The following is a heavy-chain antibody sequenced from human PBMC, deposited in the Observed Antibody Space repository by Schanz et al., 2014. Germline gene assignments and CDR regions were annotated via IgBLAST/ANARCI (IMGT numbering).Heavy chain of an antibody. J-gene: IGHJ6*02. D-gene: IGHD3-10*01. CDR2: MNESHSTI. CDR3: AKDGPGGSGSYSADGGMDV. CDR1: GFAFSSFA. Sequence: EVQLVESGGGLVKPGGSLRLSCVASGFAFSSFAMTWVRQARGKGLEWVSAMNESHSTIYYADSVRGRFTISRDNSKNLLYLQMNSLRAEDTAVYYCAKDGPGGSGSYSADGGMDVWGQGTTVT. V-gene: IGHV3-23*04.